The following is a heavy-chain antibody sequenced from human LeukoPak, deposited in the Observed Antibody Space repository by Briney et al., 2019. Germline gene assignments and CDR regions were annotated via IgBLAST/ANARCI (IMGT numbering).Heavy chain of an antibody. V-gene: IGHV1-18*01. J-gene: IGHJ6*02. D-gene: IGHD3-22*01. CDR1: GYTFTSYG. Sequence: GASVKVSCKASGYTFTSYGIRWVRQAPGQGLEWMGWISAYNGSTNYAQKLQGRVTMTTDTSTSTAYMELRSLRSDDTAVYYCARDPSSYDSSGYYYYYGMDVWGQGTTVTVSS. CDR3: ARDPSSYDSSGYYYYYGMDV. CDR2: ISAYNGST.